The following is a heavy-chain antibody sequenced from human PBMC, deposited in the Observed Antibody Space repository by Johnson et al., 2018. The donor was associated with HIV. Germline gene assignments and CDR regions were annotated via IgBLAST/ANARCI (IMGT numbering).Heavy chain of an antibody. CDR2: ISYDGSNK. V-gene: IGHV3-30*14. Sequence: QVQLVESGGGLVKPVGSLRLSCAASGFTCSSYAMHWVRQAPGKGLEWVAVISYDGSNKYYADSVKGRFTISRDNSKDTLYLEMNSLRAEDTAVYYCARDYETIWGQGTMVTVSS. J-gene: IGHJ3*02. D-gene: IGHD3-16*01. CDR1: GFTCSSYA. CDR3: ARDYETI.